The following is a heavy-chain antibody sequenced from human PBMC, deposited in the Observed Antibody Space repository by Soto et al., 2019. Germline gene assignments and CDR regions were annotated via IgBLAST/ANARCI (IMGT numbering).Heavy chain of an antibody. CDR3: ARGGISHWAYFYYMDV. Sequence: SETMSLTCVVSGGYLSDYFWSWIRQPTGMALEWIGEINHLGSINYNPSLKSRVTMSVDTSKNQFSLTLNSVTAADTATYYCARGGISHWAYFYYMDVWGKGTTVTVSS. CDR1: GGYLSDYF. D-gene: IGHD2-21*01. CDR2: INHLGSI. V-gene: IGHV4-34*01. J-gene: IGHJ6*03.